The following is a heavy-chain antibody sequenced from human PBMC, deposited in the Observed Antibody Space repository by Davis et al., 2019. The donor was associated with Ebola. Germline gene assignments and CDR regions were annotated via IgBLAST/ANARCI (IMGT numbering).Heavy chain of an antibody. J-gene: IGHJ6*02. CDR1: GSISSTNV. CDR2: ITYEGSDL. CDR3: ARHCISFSCYHYGLDV. V-gene: IGHV3-30*03. D-gene: IGHD2-2*01. Sequence: GGPLRLSCSASGSISSTNVMSWVRQAPGKGLNGVPLITYEGSDLYYADSVKCRFTISRDKTRNTVYLQMNSLRAEDTAIYYCARHCISFSCYHYGLDVWGHGTTVTVSS.